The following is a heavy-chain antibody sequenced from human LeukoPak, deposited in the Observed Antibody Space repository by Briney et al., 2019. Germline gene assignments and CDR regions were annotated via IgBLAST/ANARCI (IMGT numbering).Heavy chain of an antibody. Sequence: NPGGSLRLSCVTSGFTFSPYGMNWVRQAPGEGLEWVSSISGTSRYIYYADSVKGRFIISRDNAKNSLYLQMNSLRAEDTAVYYCAKFAFGSGNFYHPLNNWGQGVQVTVSS. CDR1: GFTFSPYG. CDR2: ISGTSRYI. D-gene: IGHD3-10*01. J-gene: IGHJ4*02. V-gene: IGHV3-21*01. CDR3: AKFAFGSGNFYHPLNN.